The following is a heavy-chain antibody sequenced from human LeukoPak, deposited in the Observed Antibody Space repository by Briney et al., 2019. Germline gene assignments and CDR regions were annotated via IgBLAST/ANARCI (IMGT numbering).Heavy chain of an antibody. CDR1: GSAVRGYC. J-gene: IGHJ6*03. CDR3: ARVVCRMDV. CDR2: INNSGST. V-gene: IGHV4-34*01. D-gene: IGHD5/OR15-5a*01. Sequence: EPRWFTCEGSGSAVRGYCVDWVRRPPGKGMEWIGEINNSGSTNYNPSLKSRVTISVDTSTNQFSLKLSFVTAANTAVYYCARVVCRMDVWGNGTTVTVSS.